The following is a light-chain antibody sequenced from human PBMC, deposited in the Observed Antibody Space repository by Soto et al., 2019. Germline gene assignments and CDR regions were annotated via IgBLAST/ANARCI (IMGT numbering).Light chain of an antibody. Sequence: DVVLTQSPLSSPVTLGQPASISCRSSQSLVYSDGNTYLSWLHQRPGQPPRLLIYKVSNRLSGVPDRLSGSGTGTDFTLTISRVEAEDVGVYYCMQLSHVPFTFGQGTKLEMK. V-gene: IGKV2-24*01. CDR2: KVS. J-gene: IGKJ2*01. CDR3: MQLSHVPFT. CDR1: QSLVYSDGNTY.